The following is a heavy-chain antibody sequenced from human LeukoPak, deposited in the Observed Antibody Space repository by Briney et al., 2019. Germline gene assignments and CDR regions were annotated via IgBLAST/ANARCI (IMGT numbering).Heavy chain of an antibody. CDR3: ARVLARYGNLDY. J-gene: IGHJ4*02. CDR2: INPNSGGT. Sequence: ASVKVSCKASGYTFTDYYIHWVRQAPGQGFEWMGWINPNSGGTNYTQKFQGRVTMTRDTSISTAYLELNRLTSDDTAVYYCARVLARYGNLDYWGQGILVSVSS. CDR1: GYTFTDYY. V-gene: IGHV1-2*02. D-gene: IGHD1-14*01.